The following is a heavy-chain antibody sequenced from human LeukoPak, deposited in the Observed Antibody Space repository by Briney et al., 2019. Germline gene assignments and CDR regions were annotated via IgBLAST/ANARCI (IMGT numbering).Heavy chain of an antibody. D-gene: IGHD2-21*02. CDR2: ISYDGSNK. Sequence: GGSLRLSCAASGFTFSSYGMHWVRQAPGKGLEWVAVISYDGSNKYYADSVKGRFTISRDNSKNTLYLQLDSLRTEDTAVYFCARDRVPSAADYYFDYWGQGTLVTVSS. V-gene: IGHV3-30*03. CDR3: ARDRVPSAADYYFDY. J-gene: IGHJ4*02. CDR1: GFTFSSYG.